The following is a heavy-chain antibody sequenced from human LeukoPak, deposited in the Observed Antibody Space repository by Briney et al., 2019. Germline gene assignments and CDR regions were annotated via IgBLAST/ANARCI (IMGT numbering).Heavy chain of an antibody. CDR3: TRESIYCSSTSCYSPYGLGV. D-gene: IGHD2-2*02. Sequence: GGSLRLSCAASGFTFSSYAMSWVRYAPGKGPEWVAGIRDSGSRTYYADSAKGRFTISRDNVKNALYLQMNGLRDDDTAIYYCTRESIYCSSTSCYSPYGLGVWGQGTTVTVSS. J-gene: IGHJ6*02. V-gene: IGHV3-23*01. CDR2: IRDSGSRT. CDR1: GFTFSSYA.